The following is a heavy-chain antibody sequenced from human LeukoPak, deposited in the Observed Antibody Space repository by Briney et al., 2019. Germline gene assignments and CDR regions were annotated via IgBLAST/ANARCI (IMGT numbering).Heavy chain of an antibody. Sequence: GGSLRLSCAASGFTFSSYAMSWVRQAPWKGLDWVSLISGGDGGTYYADSVKGRVTISRDNSKNTLSLQMNSLRAEDTAVYYCAKRDSSSWYSLDYWGQGTLVTVSS. CDR1: GFTFSSYA. J-gene: IGHJ4*02. V-gene: IGHV3-23*01. CDR3: AKRDSSSWYSLDY. CDR2: ISGGDGGT. D-gene: IGHD6-13*01.